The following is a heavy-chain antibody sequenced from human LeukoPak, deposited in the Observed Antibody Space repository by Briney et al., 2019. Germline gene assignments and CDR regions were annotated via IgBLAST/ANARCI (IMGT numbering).Heavy chain of an antibody. CDR2: LNPNSSDT. J-gene: IGHJ4*02. CDR3: ARASRGGALNY. CDR1: GYTFTGYY. D-gene: IGHD1-26*01. V-gene: IGHV1-2*02. Sequence: ASVKVSCKASGYTFTGYYMHWVRRAPGQGLEWMGWLNPNSSDTNYAQKFQGRVTMTRDTSISTAYMELSRLRSDDTAVYYCARASRGGALNYWGQGTLVTVSS.